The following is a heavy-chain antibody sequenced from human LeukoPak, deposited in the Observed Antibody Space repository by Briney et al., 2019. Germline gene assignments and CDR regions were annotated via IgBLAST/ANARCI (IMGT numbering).Heavy chain of an antibody. V-gene: IGHV3-30*18. CDR1: GFTFSSYG. J-gene: IGHJ4*02. Sequence: GRSLRLSCAASGFTFSSYGMHWVRQAPGKGLEWVAVISYDGSNKSYADSVKGRFTISRDNSKNTLYLQMNSLRAEDTAVYYCAKLSWGLGYCSGGSCYSKDYWGQGTLVTVSS. D-gene: IGHD2-15*01. CDR3: AKLSWGLGYCSGGSCYSKDY. CDR2: ISYDGSNK.